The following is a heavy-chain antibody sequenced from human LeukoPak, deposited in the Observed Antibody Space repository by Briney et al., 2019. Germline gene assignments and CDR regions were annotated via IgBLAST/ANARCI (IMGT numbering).Heavy chain of an antibody. D-gene: IGHD3-10*01. J-gene: IGHJ4*02. CDR3: ARAQVLWFGELSAFDY. CDR2: IYYSGST. V-gene: IGHV4-39*01. CDR1: GGSISSSSYY. Sequence: SETLSLTCTVSGGSISSSSYYWGWIRQPPGTGLEWIGSIYYSGSTYYNPSLKSRVTISVDTSKNQFSLKLSSVTAADTAVYYCARAQVLWFGELSAFDYWGQGTLVTVSS.